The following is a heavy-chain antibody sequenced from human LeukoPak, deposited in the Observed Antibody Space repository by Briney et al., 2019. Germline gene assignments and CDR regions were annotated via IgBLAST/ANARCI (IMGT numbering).Heavy chain of an antibody. CDR2: IYYSGST. CDR1: GGSVSSGSYY. Sequence: SETLSLTCTVSGGSVSSGSYYWSWIRQPPGMGLEWIGYIYYSGSTNYNPSLKSRVTISVDASKNQFSLKLSSVTAADTAVYYCARDFRYCSSTSCYGSWFDPWGQGTLVTVSS. CDR3: ARDFRYCSSTSCYGSWFDP. V-gene: IGHV4-61*01. D-gene: IGHD2-2*01. J-gene: IGHJ5*02.